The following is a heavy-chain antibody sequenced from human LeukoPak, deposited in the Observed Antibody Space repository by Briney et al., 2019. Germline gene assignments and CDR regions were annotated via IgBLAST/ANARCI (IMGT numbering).Heavy chain of an antibody. J-gene: IGHJ5*02. CDR1: GGSFSAYY. V-gene: IGHV4-34*01. Sequence: PSETLSLTCAVYGGSFSAYYWSWIRQPPGKGLEWIGQINHSGTTNYNPSLKSRVTISVDTSKNQFSLKVSSVTAADTAVYYCARGWKDPRYSGSYWFDPWGQGTLVTVS. CDR3: ARGWKDPRYSGSYWFDP. D-gene: IGHD1-26*01. CDR2: INHSGTT.